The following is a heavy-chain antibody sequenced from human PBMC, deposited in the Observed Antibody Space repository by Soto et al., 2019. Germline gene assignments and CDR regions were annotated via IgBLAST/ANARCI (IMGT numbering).Heavy chain of an antibody. CDR2: ISSSSSYT. V-gene: IGHV3-11*05. Sequence: QVQLVESGGGLVQPGGSLRLSCAASGFTFSDYYMSWIRQAPGKGLEWVSYISSSSSYTNYADSVKGRFTISRDNAKNSLYLQMNSLRAEDTAVYYCARGGVQLWLFDWFDPWGQGTLVTVSS. CDR3: ARGGVQLWLFDWFDP. CDR1: GFTFSDYY. D-gene: IGHD5-18*01. J-gene: IGHJ5*02.